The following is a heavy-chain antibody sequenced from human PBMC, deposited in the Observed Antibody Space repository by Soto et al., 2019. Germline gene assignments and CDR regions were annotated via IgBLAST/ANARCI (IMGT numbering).Heavy chain of an antibody. J-gene: IGHJ4*02. CDR1: GYTFTSYG. D-gene: IGHD6-6*01. V-gene: IGHV1-18*01. Sequence: GASVKVSCKASGYTFTSYGISWVRQVPGQGLEWMGWISAYNGNTNYAQKLQGRVTMTTDTSTSTAYMELRSLRSDDTAVYYCARVAKQLSSHYFDYWGQGTLVTVSS. CDR3: ARVAKQLSSHYFDY. CDR2: ISAYNGNT.